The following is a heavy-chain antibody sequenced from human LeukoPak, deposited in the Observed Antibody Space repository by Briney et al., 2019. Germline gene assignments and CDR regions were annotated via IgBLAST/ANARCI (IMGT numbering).Heavy chain of an antibody. V-gene: IGHV3-23*01. Sequence: GGSLRLSCAASGFSFRSHGMNWVRQAPGKGLEWVSGISPRGDITYYKDSVRGRFTISRDNSKNTLYLQMNSLRAEDTAVYYCAKAEGDYYMDVWGKGTTVTVSS. D-gene: IGHD3-16*01. CDR2: ISPRGDIT. CDR3: AKAEGDYYMDV. CDR1: GFSFRSHG. J-gene: IGHJ6*03.